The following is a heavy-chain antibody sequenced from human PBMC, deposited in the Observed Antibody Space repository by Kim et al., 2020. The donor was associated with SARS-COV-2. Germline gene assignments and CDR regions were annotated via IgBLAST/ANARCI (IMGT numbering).Heavy chain of an antibody. CDR3: ARSITIFGVVITFDY. D-gene: IGHD3-3*01. V-gene: IGHV4-4*02. Sequence: PSLKSRVNISVDKSKNQFSLKLSSVTAADTAVYYCARSITIFGVVITFDYWGQGTLVTVSS. J-gene: IGHJ4*02.